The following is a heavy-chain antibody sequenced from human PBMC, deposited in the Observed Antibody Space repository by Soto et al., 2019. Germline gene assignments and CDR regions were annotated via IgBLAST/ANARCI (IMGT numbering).Heavy chain of an antibody. V-gene: IGHV3-7*01. Sequence: QPGGSLRLSCAASGFTFSSFWITWVRQAPGKGLEWVANINQDGSEKHYVDSVKGRFTLSRDNAENSVYLQMNSLRADDTAVYYCARDFGVQELDYWGQGTLVTVSS. D-gene: IGHD3-3*01. CDR1: GFTFSSFW. J-gene: IGHJ4*02. CDR2: INQDGSEK. CDR3: ARDFGVQELDY.